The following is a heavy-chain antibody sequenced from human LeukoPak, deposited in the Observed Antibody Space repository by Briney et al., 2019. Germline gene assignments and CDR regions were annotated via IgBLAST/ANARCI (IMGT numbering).Heavy chain of an antibody. CDR1: GFTFSSYA. D-gene: IGHD2-2*02. J-gene: IGHJ4*02. V-gene: IGHV3-23*01. CDR3: AKDRDCSSTSCYNDY. Sequence: PGGSLRLSCAASGFTFSSYAMSWVRQAPGKGLEWVSAISGSGGSTYYADSVKGRFTISRDNSKNTLYLQMNSLRAEDTAVYYCAKDRDCSSTSCYNDYWGQGTLVTVSS. CDR2: ISGSGGST.